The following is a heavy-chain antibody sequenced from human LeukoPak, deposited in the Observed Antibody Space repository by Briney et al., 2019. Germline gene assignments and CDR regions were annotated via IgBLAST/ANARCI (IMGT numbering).Heavy chain of an antibody. CDR2: ISGSGGST. Sequence: SGASLRLSCAASGFTFSSYAMSWVRQAPGKGLEWVSAISGSGGSTYYADSEKGRFTISRDNSKNTLYLQMNSLRAEDTAVYYCAKGTVRYSGYDYGNYFDYWGQGTLVTVSS. CDR3: AKGTVRYSGYDYGNYFDY. CDR1: GFTFSSYA. V-gene: IGHV3-23*01. J-gene: IGHJ4*02. D-gene: IGHD5-12*01.